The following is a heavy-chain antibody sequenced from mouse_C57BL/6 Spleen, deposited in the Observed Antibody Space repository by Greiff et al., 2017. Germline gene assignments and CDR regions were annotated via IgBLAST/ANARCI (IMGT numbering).Heavy chain of an antibody. J-gene: IGHJ2*01. Sequence: VQLQESGAELVKPGASVKISCKASGYAFSSYWMNWVKQRPGKGLEWIGQIYPGDGDTNYNGKFKGKATLTADKSSSTAYMQLSSLTSEDSAVYFCAREVLPRGYFDYWGQGTTLTVSS. CDR3: AREVLPRGYFDY. V-gene: IGHV1-80*01. CDR2: IYPGDGDT. CDR1: GYAFSSYW. D-gene: IGHD1-1*01.